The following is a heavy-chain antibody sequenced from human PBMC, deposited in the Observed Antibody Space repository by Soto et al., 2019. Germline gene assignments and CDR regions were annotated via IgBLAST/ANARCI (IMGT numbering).Heavy chain of an antibody. CDR3: ARDLNRYSDSSGYGYYYYGMDV. V-gene: IGHV1-69*13. D-gene: IGHD3-22*01. CDR2: IIPIFGTA. J-gene: IGHJ6*02. Sequence: GASVKVSCKASGGTFSSYAISWVRQAPGQGLEWMGGIIPIFGTANYAQKFQGRVTITADESTTTAYMELSSLRSEDTAVYYCARDLNRYSDSSGYGYYYYGMDVWGQGTTVTVSS. CDR1: GGTFSSYA.